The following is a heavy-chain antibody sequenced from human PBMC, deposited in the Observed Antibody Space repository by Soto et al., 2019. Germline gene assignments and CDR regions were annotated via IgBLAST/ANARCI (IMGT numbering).Heavy chain of an antibody. D-gene: IGHD1-26*01. J-gene: IGHJ5*02. CDR1: GGSISSGGYY. CDR2: IYYSGST. CDR3: ARGQGYSGSYLVNNWFDP. Sequence: PSETLSLTCTVSGGSISSGGYYWSWIRQHPGKGMEWIGYIYYSGSTYYKQSLKSRVTISVDTSKNQFYLKLSSVTAADTAVYYFARGQGYSGSYLVNNWFDPWGQGTLVTVSS. V-gene: IGHV4-31*03.